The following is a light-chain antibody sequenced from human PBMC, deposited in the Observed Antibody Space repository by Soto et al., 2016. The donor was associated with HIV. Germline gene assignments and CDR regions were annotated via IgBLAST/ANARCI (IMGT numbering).Light chain of an antibody. CDR1: QSISSW. CDR3: QQYYSYPYA. CDR2: KAS. J-gene: IGKJ2*01. Sequence: DIQMTQSPSTLSASVGDRGTITCRASQSISSWLAWYQQKPGKAPNLLIYKASSLESGVPSRFSGSGSGTEFTLTISSLQPDDIATYYCQQYYSYPYAFGQGTKLEI. V-gene: IGKV1-5*03.